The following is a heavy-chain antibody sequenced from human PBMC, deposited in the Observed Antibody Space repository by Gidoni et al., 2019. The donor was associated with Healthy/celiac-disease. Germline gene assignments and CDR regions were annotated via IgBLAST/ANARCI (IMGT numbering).Heavy chain of an antibody. D-gene: IGHD6-6*01. CDR2: INPSGGST. Sequence: QVQLVQSGAEVQKPGASVKVSCKASGYTFTSYYMHWVRQAPGQGLEWMGIINPSGGSTSYAQKFQGRVTMTRDTSTSTGYMELSSLRSEDTAVYYCARTLEAAHAFDIWGQGTMVTVSS. CDR3: ARTLEAAHAFDI. J-gene: IGHJ3*02. CDR1: GYTFTSYY. V-gene: IGHV1-46*03.